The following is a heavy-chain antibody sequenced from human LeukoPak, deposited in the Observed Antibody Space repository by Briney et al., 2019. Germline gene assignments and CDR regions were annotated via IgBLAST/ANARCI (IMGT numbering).Heavy chain of an antibody. J-gene: IGHJ4*02. CDR1: GFTLSSYA. V-gene: IGHV3-23*01. Sequence: PGGSLRLSCAASGFTLSSYAMTWVRQAPGRGLEWVSSVDGGGGCTYYADSVKGRFTISRDNSKDTLYLQMNGLRAEDTAVYFCAKQSAGSAAWYSLHYDFWGQGTLVTVSS. CDR3: AKQSAGSAAWYSLHYDF. D-gene: IGHD6-13*01. CDR2: VDGGGGCT.